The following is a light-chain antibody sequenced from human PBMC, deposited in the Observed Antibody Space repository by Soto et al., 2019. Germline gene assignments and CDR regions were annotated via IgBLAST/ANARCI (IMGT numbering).Light chain of an antibody. V-gene: IGLV3-21*04. Sequence: SYELTQSPSVSVAPEMTATITCGGNNIGNKRVHWYRQKPGQAPVLLISYDSDRPSGIPERFSGSNSGNTATLTISRVEAGDEADYYCQVWDIMTDNYVFGSGTKVTVL. CDR1: NIGNKR. CDR3: QVWDIMTDNYV. CDR2: YDS. J-gene: IGLJ1*01.